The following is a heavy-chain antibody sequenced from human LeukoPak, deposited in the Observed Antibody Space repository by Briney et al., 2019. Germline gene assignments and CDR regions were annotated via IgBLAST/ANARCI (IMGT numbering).Heavy chain of an antibody. D-gene: IGHD2-8*01. CDR1: GFTFSSYA. CDR3: ARGLMVYAMWPSVFDY. J-gene: IGHJ4*02. V-gene: IGHV3-21*01. CDR2: ISSSSSYI. Sequence: GGSLRLSCAASGFTFSSYAMNWVRQAPGKGLEWVSSISSSSSYIYYADSVKGRFTISRDNAKNSLYLQMNSLRAEDTAVYYCARGLMVYAMWPSVFDYWGQGTLVTVSS.